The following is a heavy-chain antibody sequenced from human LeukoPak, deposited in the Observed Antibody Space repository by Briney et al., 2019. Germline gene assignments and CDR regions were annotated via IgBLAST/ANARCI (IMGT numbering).Heavy chain of an antibody. V-gene: IGHV3-23*01. CDR2: ISGSGGST. J-gene: IGHJ4*02. CDR3: AVGGVVPAAHTAAGTGGLDY. Sequence: PGGSLGLSCAASGFTFSSYAMSWVRQAPGKGLEWVSAISGSGGSTYYADSVKGRFTISRDNSKNTLYLQMNSLRAEDTAVYYCAVGGVVPAAHTAAGTGGLDYWGQGTLVTVSS. D-gene: IGHD2-2*01. CDR1: GFTFSSYA.